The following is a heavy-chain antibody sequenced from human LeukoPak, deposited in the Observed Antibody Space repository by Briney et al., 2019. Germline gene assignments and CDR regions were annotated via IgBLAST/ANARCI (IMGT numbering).Heavy chain of an antibody. CDR3: TRLTTGHDY. CDR1: GVSFNDYY. CDR2: INHSGYT. V-gene: IGHV4-34*10. Sequence: SETLSLTCAVSGVSFNDYYWSWVRQTPGKGLEWIGEINHSGYTNDSPSLKSRVTLSIDTSRKQFSLNLRSVTVADTGIYYCTRLTTGHDYWGQGTLVTVSS. D-gene: IGHD4-17*01. J-gene: IGHJ4*02.